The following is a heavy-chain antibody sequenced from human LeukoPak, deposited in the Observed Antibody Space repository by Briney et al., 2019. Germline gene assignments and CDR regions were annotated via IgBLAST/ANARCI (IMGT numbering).Heavy chain of an antibody. CDR3: ARDRKYSSGWYYIDN. Sequence: GGSLRLSCAASGFTFSTYWMSWVRQAPGKGLEWVANIKQDGSEKYYVDSVKGRFTISRDNVKNSLYVQMNSLRAEDTAVYYCARDRKYSSGWYYIDNWGQGTLVTVSS. D-gene: IGHD6-19*01. J-gene: IGHJ4*02. V-gene: IGHV3-7*01. CDR1: GFTFSTYW. CDR2: IKQDGSEK.